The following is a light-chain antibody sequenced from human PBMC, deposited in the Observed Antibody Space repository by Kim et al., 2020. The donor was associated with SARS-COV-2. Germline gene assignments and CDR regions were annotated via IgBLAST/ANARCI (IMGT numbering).Light chain of an antibody. V-gene: IGKV2D-29*01. J-gene: IGKJ5*01. Sequence: IVMTQTPLSLSVTPGQSASIFCKSSQTLLHSDGKTYLYWYLQKPGQPPQVLLYEVSNRFSGVPDRFSGSGSGTDFTLTISRVEAEDGGIYYCMQSTQLPPITFGQGTRLEIK. CDR1: QTLLHSDGKTY. CDR2: EVS. CDR3: MQSTQLPPIT.